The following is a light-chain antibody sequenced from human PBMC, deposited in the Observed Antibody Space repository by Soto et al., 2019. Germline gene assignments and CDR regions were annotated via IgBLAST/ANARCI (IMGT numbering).Light chain of an antibody. CDR2: DAS. J-gene: IGKJ5*01. V-gene: IGKV1-33*01. CDR1: QDIRFY. CDR3: QHYNSLPIT. Sequence: EIQVTQSPSSLSASLGDRVTITCQASQDIRFYLNWYQHKTGQAPKLLIYDASQLETGVPSKFSGSGSGTDFTFTINNLQAEDIGTYYCQHYNSLPITFGQGTRLE.